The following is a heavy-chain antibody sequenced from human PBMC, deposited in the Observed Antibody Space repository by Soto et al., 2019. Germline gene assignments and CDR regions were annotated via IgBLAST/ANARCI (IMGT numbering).Heavy chain of an antibody. J-gene: IGHJ4*02. CDR3: AHIVVAGLGYYFDY. V-gene: IGHV2-5*02. CDR1: GFSLSSTRMA. D-gene: IGHD6-19*01. Sequence: QITLKESGPTLVKPTQTLTLTCTFSGFSLSSTRMAVGWIRQPPGKALEWLALIYWDDDQRYSPFLKSRLTITKDPSKNQVVLTMSNMDPVDTARYYCAHIVVAGLGYYFDYWGQGTLVTVSS. CDR2: IYWDDDQ.